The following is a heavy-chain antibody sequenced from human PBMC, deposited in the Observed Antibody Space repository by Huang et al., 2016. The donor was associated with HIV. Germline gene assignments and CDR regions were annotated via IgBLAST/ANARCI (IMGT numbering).Heavy chain of an antibody. Sequence: QVQLQQWGAGLLKPSETLSLTCAVYGGSVSGHDWSWIRPPPGKGLEWIAEINDNGHTNYNPSLKSRVTRSVHTSSNQCSLKLNSVTAADAAVYYCARASWYEPRSWYFGLWGRGTLVTVSS. J-gene: IGHJ2*01. CDR1: GGSVSGHD. D-gene: IGHD6-13*01. CDR3: ARASWYEPRSWYFGL. V-gene: IGHV4-34*01. CDR2: INDNGHT.